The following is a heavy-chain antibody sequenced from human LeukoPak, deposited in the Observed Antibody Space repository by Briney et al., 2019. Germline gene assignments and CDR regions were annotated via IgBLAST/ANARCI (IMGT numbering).Heavy chain of an antibody. V-gene: IGHV3-48*03. CDR2: ISSSGSTI. D-gene: IGHD3-3*01. J-gene: IGHJ6*02. CDR1: GFTFSSYE. CDR3: ARGRRITIFGVVIDYYYGMDV. Sequence: PTGGSLRLSCAASGFTFSSYEMNWVRQAPGKGLEWVSYISSSGSTIYYADSVKGRFTISRDNAKNSLYLQMNSLRAEDTAVYYCARGRRITIFGVVIDYYYGMDVWGQGTTVTVSS.